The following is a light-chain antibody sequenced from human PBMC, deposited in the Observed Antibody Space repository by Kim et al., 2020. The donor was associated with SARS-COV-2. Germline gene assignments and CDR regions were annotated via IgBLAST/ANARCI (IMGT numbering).Light chain of an antibody. J-gene: IGLJ1*01. V-gene: IGLV3-1*01. Sequence: SYELTQPPSVSVSPGQTASITCSGDKLGDKYACWYQQKPGQSPVLVIYQDSKRPSGIPERFPGSNSGNTATLTISGTQAMDEADSYCQAWDSSTPVFGTG. CDR2: QDS. CDR3: QAWDSSTPV. CDR1: KLGDKY.